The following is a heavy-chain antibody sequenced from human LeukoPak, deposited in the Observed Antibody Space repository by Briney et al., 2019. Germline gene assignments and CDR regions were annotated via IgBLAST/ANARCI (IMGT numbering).Heavy chain of an antibody. J-gene: IGHJ6*02. D-gene: IGHD4-17*01. CDR2: ISYDGSNK. V-gene: IGHV3-30*03. CDR1: GFTFSSYG. Sequence: PGRSLRLSCAASGFTFSSYGMHWVRQAPGKGLEWVAVISYDGSNKYYADSVKGRFTISRDNSKNTLYLQMNSLRAEDTAVYYCARDPGDYGDYYYYGMDVWGQGTTVTVSS. CDR3: ARDPGDYGDYYYYGMDV.